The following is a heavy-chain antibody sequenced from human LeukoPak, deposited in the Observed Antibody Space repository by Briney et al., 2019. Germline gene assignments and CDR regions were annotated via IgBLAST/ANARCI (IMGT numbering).Heavy chain of an antibody. J-gene: IGHJ4*02. CDR3: TRVAGSGSVD. D-gene: IGHD1-26*01. CDR1: GFTFSSYW. V-gene: IGHV3-74*01. CDR2: INSDASTT. Sequence: GGSLRLSCAASGFTFSSYWMHWVRQAPGKGLVWVSRINSDASTTSYADSVKGRFTISRDNAKNTLHLQMNSLRAEDTAVYYCTRVAGSGSVDWGQRTLVTVSS.